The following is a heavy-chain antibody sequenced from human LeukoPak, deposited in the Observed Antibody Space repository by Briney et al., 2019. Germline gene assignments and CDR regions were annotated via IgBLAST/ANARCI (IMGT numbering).Heavy chain of an antibody. CDR1: GGTFSSYA. J-gene: IGHJ3*02. CDR2: ITPIFGTA. V-gene: IGHV1-69*05. D-gene: IGHD4-11*01. Sequence: SVKVSCKASGGTFSSYAISWVRQAPGQGLEWMGGITPIFGTANYAQKFQGRVTITTDESTSTAYMELSSLRSEDTAVYYCAREGSTTDAFDIWGQGTMVTVSS. CDR3: AREGSTTDAFDI.